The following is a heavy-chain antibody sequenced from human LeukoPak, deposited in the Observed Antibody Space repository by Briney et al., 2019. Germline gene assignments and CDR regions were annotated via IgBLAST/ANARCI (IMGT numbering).Heavy chain of an antibody. CDR2: INTDESST. D-gene: IGHD3-3*01. CDR1: GFTFSSYW. CDR3: VRAASQDFWSAFDY. Sequence: GGSLRLSCAASGFTFSSYWMHWVRQAPGKGLVWVSRINTDESSTRYADSVKGRFTISRDNAKNTLFLQMNSLRIEDTAVYYCVRAASQDFWSAFDYWGQGALVTVSS. V-gene: IGHV3-74*01. J-gene: IGHJ4*02.